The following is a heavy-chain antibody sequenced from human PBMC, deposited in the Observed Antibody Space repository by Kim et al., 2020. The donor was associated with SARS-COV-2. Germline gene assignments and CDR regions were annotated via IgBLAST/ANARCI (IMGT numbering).Heavy chain of an antibody. CDR1: GYTFTSYA. D-gene: IGHD6-19*01. CDR3: AREGSSGWYGTYYFDY. V-gene: IGHV1-3*01. CDR2: INAGNGNT. J-gene: IGHJ4*02. Sequence: SVKVSCKASGYTFTSYAMHWVRQAPGQRLEWMGWINAGNGNTKYSQKFQGRVTITRDTSASTAYMELSSLRSEDTAVYYCAREGSSGWYGTYYFDYWGQGTLVTVSS.